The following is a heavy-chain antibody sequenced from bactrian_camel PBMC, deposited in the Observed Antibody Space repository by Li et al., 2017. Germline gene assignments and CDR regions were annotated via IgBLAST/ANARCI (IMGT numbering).Heavy chain of an antibody. CDR3: AAAYYSGWVQLRPSLFSS. D-gene: IGHD4*01. CDR2: ISTDGRST. Sequence: VQLVESGGGSVRPGGSLTLYCAASRFFACMGWFRQAPGNRREGLAGISTDGRSTDYAGSVGGRFTISQDNYKNMTYLQMNSLKPEDTAMYYCAAAYYSGWVQLRPSLFSSWGQGTQVTVS. CDR1: RFFAC. J-gene: IGHJ6*01. V-gene: IGHV3S6*01.